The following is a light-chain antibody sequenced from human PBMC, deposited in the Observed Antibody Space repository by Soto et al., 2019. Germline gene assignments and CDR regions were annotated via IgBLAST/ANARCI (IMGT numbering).Light chain of an antibody. CDR2: TNN. CDR1: SSNIGSNT. J-gene: IGLJ2*01. CDR3: AAWDDSLNGGV. Sequence: QSVLTQPPSASRTPGQRVTVSCSGSSSNIGSNTVNWYQQLPGTAPKPLIYTNNQRPSGVPDRFSGSKSGTSASLAISGLQSEDEADYYCAAWDDSLNGGVFGGGTKLTVL. V-gene: IGLV1-44*01.